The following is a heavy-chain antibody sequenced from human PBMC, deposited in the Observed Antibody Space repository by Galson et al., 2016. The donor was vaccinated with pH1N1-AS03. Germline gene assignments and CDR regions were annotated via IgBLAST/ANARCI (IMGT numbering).Heavy chain of an antibody. CDR2: INPNNGVT. V-gene: IGHV1-2*04. J-gene: IGHJ6*02. CDR1: GYIFTGFY. Sequence: SVKVSCKASGYIFTGFYVHWVRQAPGQGLEWMGRINPNNGVTNYAQKFQAWVTMTGDTSISTAYLELYGLKSDDTAVYYCARDPRGPCSSATCATTYYFGMGVWGQGTTVIVSS. CDR3: ARDPRGPCSSATCATTYYFGMGV. D-gene: IGHD1-26*01.